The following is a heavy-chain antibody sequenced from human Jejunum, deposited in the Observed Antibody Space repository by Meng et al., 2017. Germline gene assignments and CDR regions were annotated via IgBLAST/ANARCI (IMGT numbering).Heavy chain of an antibody. J-gene: IGHJ4*02. D-gene: IGHD6-6*01. Sequence: QVQLQESGPGLVKPSQTLSLTCTVSGGSLRTGAYYWSWIRQHPGKGLEWIGYIYYTGSTFYNPSLKSRVSISLETSKNQFSLKVTSVTAADTAFYYCAHSSSSSSFGFDYWGQGTLVTVSS. CDR3: AHSSSSSSFGFDY. CDR2: IYYTGST. CDR1: GGSLRTGAYY. V-gene: IGHV4-31*03.